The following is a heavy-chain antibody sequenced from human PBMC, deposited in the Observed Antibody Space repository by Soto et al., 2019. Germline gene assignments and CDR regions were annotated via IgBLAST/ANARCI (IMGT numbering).Heavy chain of an antibody. CDR1: GGSISIGDYC. J-gene: IGHJ6*02. CDR2: IYYSGST. CDR3: ARASTGYYYYGMDV. V-gene: IGHV4-30-4*01. Sequence: SETLALTCTFSGGSISIGDYCLRLILQPPGKGLEWIGYIYYSGSTYYNPSLKSRVTISVDTSKNQFSLKLSSVTAADTAVYYCARASTGYYYYGMDVWGQGTTVTVSS. D-gene: IGHD2-2*01.